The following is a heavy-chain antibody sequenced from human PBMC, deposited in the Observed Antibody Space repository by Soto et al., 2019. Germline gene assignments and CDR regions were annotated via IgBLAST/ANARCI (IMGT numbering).Heavy chain of an antibody. CDR1: GGSITSYY. Sequence: PSETLSLTCTVSGGSITSYYWSWIRQSPGKGLEWIGYIYYSGSTYYNPSLKSRVTISVDTSKNQFSLKLSSVTAADTAVYYCALLIHDILTGYYLDYWGQGALVTVSS. CDR3: ALLIHDILTGYYLDY. CDR2: IYYSGST. D-gene: IGHD3-9*01. J-gene: IGHJ4*02. V-gene: IGHV4-59*04.